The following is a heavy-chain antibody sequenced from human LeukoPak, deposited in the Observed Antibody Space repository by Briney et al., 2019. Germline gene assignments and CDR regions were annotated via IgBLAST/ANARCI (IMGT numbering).Heavy chain of an antibody. J-gene: IGHJ4*01. D-gene: IGHD5-24*01. CDR2: IKQDRSEK. Sequence: GGSLRLSCAASGFTFTNYWMSWVRQAPGKGLESVANIKQDRSEKYYVDSVKGRFTIFRDNAKNSLYLQMNSLRVEDTAFYYCAKLIRDATIYDFWGHGALVTVSS. CDR1: GFTFTNYW. CDR3: AKLIRDATIYDF. V-gene: IGHV3-7*01.